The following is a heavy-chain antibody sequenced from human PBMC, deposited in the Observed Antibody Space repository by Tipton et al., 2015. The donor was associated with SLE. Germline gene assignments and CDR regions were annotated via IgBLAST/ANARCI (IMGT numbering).Heavy chain of an antibody. Sequence: TLSLTCAVSGGSVSSGGYSWSWVRQPPGKGLEWIGYIYYSGHTYYNPSLKSRLIISVDASKNQFSLKLSSVTAADTAVYYCARGGEVIQFLEWAAPLCMDVWGQGTTVTVSS. CDR3: ARGGEVIQFLEWAAPLCMDV. J-gene: IGHJ6*02. CDR1: GGSVSSGGYS. CDR2: IYYSGHT. V-gene: IGHV4-30-4*07. D-gene: IGHD3-3*01.